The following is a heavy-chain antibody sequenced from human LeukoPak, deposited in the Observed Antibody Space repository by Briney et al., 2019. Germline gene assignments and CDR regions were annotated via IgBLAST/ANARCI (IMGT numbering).Heavy chain of an antibody. CDR2: IYYSGST. CDR1: GGSISSYY. Sequence: SETLSLTCTVSGGSISSYYWSWIRQPPGKGLEWIGYIYYSGSTNYNPSLKSRVTISVDTSKNQFSLKLSSVTAADTAVYYCARHYSSYDAFDIWGQGTMVTASS. CDR3: ARHYSSYDAFDI. V-gene: IGHV4-59*08. J-gene: IGHJ3*02. D-gene: IGHD6-13*01.